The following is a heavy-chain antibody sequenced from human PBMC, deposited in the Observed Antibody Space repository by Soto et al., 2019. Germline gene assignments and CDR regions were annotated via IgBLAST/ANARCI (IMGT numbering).Heavy chain of an antibody. J-gene: IGHJ6*02. CDR2: INPSGGST. Sequence: ASVKVSCKASGYTFTSYYMHWVRQATGQGLEWMGIINPSGGSTSYAQKFQGRVTMTRDTSTSTVYMELSSLRSEDTAVYYCARERIVVVPAAIQIQYYYYGMDVWGQGTTVTVSS. V-gene: IGHV1-46*01. D-gene: IGHD2-2*02. CDR1: GYTFTSYY. CDR3: ARERIVVVPAAIQIQYYYYGMDV.